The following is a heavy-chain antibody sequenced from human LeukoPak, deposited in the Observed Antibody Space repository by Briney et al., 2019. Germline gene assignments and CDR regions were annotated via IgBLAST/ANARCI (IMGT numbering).Heavy chain of an antibody. CDR2: IYTGDSHT. Sequence: GQSLKISCKGSGYSFSSYWIGWVRQMPGKGLDWMGVIYTGDSHTRYSPSFQGQVTISADKSISTAFLQWGSLEVSDTAMYYCARHLSGSYSGYYFDYWGQGTLVTVSS. CDR1: GYSFSSYW. V-gene: IGHV5-51*01. CDR3: ARHLSGSYSGYYFDY. D-gene: IGHD1-26*01. J-gene: IGHJ4*02.